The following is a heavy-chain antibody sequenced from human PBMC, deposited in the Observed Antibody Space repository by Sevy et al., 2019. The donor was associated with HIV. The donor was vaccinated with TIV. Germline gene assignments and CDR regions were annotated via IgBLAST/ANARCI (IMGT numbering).Heavy chain of an antibody. D-gene: IGHD3-10*01. CDR3: ARRLGAARAFDI. Sequence: SETLSLTCTVSGGSISSSSYYWGWIRQPPGKGLEWIGIIYYSGSTYYNPSLRSRVTISVDTSKNQFSLKLSAVTAADTAVCYCARRLGAARAFDIWGQGTMVTVSS. V-gene: IGHV4-39*01. CDR2: IYYSGST. J-gene: IGHJ3*02. CDR1: GGSISSSSYY.